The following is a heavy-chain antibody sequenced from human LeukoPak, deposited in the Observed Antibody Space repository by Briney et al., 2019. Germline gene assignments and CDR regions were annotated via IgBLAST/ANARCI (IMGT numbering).Heavy chain of an antibody. CDR1: GGSISSGGYY. Sequence: PSQTLSLTCTVSGGSISSGGYYWSWIRQHPGKGLEWIGYIYYSGSTYYNPSLKSRVTISVDTSKNQFSLKLSSVTAADTAVYYCARDRGSTENNGMDVWGQGTTVTVSS. J-gene: IGHJ6*02. CDR2: IYYSGST. CDR3: ARDRGSTENNGMDV. D-gene: IGHD2/OR15-2a*01. V-gene: IGHV4-31*03.